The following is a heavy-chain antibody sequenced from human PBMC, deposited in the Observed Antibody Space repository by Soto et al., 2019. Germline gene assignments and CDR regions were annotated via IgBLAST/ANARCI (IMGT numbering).Heavy chain of an antibody. CDR2: IYYSGSP. CDR1: GGSISSYY. J-gene: IGHJ4*02. Sequence: QVQLQESGPGLVKPSETLSLTCTVSGGSISSYYWSWIRQPPGKGLEWIGYIYYSGSPNYNPSLKSRVTISVDTSKNQFSLKLSSVTAADTAVYYCARGPYSSGIDWGQGTLVTVSS. D-gene: IGHD6-19*01. V-gene: IGHV4-59*01. CDR3: ARGPYSSGID.